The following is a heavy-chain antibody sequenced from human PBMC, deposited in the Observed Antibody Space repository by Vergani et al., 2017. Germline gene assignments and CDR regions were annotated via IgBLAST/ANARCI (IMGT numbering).Heavy chain of an antibody. CDR2: LSASDRRT. Sequence: EVQLLESGGDLVQPGGSLRLSCAASGFTFIMHAMSWVRQAPGKGLEWVSTLSASDRRTHYADSVKGRFTISRDNSKNTLFLHMNSLRPEDTAVYYCARDWRITGTPFWGQGTLVTVSS. J-gene: IGHJ4*02. V-gene: IGHV3-23*01. CDR3: ARDWRITGTPF. CDR1: GFTFIMHA. D-gene: IGHD1-20*01.